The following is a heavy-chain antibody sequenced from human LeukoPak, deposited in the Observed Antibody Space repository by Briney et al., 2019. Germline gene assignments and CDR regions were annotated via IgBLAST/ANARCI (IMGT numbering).Heavy chain of an antibody. Sequence: GGSLRLSCAASGFTFSSYSMNWVRQAPGKGLEWVSSISSSSSYIYYADSVKGRFTISRDNAKNSLYLQMNSLRAEDTAVHYCARDRSSSSWHVPFDYWGQGTLVTVSS. CDR1: GFTFSSYS. J-gene: IGHJ4*02. V-gene: IGHV3-21*01. CDR2: ISSSSSYI. CDR3: ARDRSSSSWHVPFDY. D-gene: IGHD6-13*01.